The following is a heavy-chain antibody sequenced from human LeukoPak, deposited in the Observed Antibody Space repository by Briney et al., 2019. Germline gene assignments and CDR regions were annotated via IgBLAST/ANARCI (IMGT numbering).Heavy chain of an antibody. CDR2: IKEDSSDK. CDR1: GFTFNKYW. Sequence: GGSLRLSCAASGFTFNKYWMNWVRQSPGKGLEWVANIKEDSSDKNYVDSMKGRFTISRDNAKNSLYLQMNSLRAEDTTVYYCARESGRFRFDSWGQGTLVTVSS. D-gene: IGHD3-3*01. J-gene: IGHJ5*01. V-gene: IGHV3-7*01. CDR3: ARESGRFRFDS.